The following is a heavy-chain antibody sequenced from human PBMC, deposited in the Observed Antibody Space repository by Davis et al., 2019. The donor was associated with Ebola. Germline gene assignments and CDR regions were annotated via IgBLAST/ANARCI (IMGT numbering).Heavy chain of an antibody. D-gene: IGHD3-22*01. V-gene: IGHV4-34*01. CDR1: GGSFSGYY. J-gene: IGHJ3*02. CDR3: ARRIAGLLRPLGAFDI. Sequence: PSETLSLTCAVYGGSFSGYYWSWIRQPPGKGLEWIGEINHSGSTNYNPSLKSRVTISVDTSKNQFSLKLSSVTAADTAVYYCARRIAGLLRPLGAFDIWGQGTMVTVSS. CDR2: INHSGST.